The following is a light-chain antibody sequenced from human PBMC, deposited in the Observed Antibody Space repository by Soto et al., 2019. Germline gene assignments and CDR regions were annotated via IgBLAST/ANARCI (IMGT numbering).Light chain of an antibody. J-gene: IGKJ5*01. CDR2: DAS. CDR1: QRISTY. Sequence: LSPCQRATLSFSSIQRISTYLAWYQVKPGQAPRLLIYDASIRATGVPARFSGSGSWTDFSLTISRLEPEDVAFYYCQKRTKWHTMKFGKGKXLEIK. V-gene: IGKV3-11*01. CDR3: QKRTKWHTMK.